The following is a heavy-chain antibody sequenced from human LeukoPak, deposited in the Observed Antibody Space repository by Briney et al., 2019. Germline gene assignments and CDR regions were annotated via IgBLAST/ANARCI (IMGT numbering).Heavy chain of an antibody. V-gene: IGHV1-46*01. J-gene: IGHJ4*02. CDR1: GYTFTSYY. Sequence: ASVKVSCKASGYTFTSYYMHWVRQAPAQGLEWMGIINPSGGSTSYAQKFQGRVTMTRDTSTSTVYMELSSLRSEDTAVYYCARDRDTCYDILTGYSSYYFDYWGQGTLVTVSS. CDR3: ARDRDTCYDILTGYSSYYFDY. D-gene: IGHD3-9*01. CDR2: INPSGGST.